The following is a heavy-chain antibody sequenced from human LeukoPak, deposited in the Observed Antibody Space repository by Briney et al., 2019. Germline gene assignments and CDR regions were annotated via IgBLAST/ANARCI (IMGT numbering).Heavy chain of an antibody. CDR1: GYPFTDYY. D-gene: IGHD3-10*01. J-gene: IGHJ4*02. CDR2: MNPSGGGA. Sequence: ASVKVSCKASGYPFTDYYIHWVRQAPGQGLEWMGWMNPSGGGAKYAQKFQGRVTMTRGTSISTAYLEVSGLRSDDMAVYYCARGHGSGSYYTRDDYWGQGTLVTVSS. V-gene: IGHV1-2*02. CDR3: ARGHGSGSYYTRDDY.